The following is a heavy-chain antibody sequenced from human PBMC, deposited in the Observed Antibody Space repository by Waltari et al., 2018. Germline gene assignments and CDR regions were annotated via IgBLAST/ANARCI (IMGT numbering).Heavy chain of an antibody. CDR3: ARVRAYYYGSGSPFRAFDI. Sequence: EVQLVASGGGLVQPGGSLRLSCAASGFTVSSNYMSWVRQAPGKGLEWVSVIYSGGSTYYADSVKGRFTISRDNSKNTLYLQMNSLRAEDTAVYYCARVRAYYYGSGSPFRAFDIWGQGTMVTVSS. D-gene: IGHD3-10*01. V-gene: IGHV3-66*02. J-gene: IGHJ3*02. CDR2: IYSGGST. CDR1: GFTVSSNY.